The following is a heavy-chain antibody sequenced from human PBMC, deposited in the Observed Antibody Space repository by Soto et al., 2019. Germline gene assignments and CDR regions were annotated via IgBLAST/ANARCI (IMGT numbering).Heavy chain of an antibody. Sequence: SETLSLTCAVYGGSFSGYYWSWIRQPPGKGLEWIGEINHSGSTNYNPSLKSRVTISVDTSKNQFSLKLSSVTAADTAVYYCARGKYVDIVATIPTSHRTTVTNSFDYWGQGTLVTVSS. V-gene: IGHV4-34*01. CDR2: INHSGST. CDR1: GGSFSGYY. J-gene: IGHJ4*02. D-gene: IGHD5-12*01. CDR3: ARGKYVDIVATIPTSHRTTVTNSFDY.